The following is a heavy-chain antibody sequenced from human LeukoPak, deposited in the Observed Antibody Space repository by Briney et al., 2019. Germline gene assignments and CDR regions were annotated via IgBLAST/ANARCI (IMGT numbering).Heavy chain of an antibody. V-gene: IGHV4-59*02. Sequence: PSETLSFTCTVSGGSVSSYYCSWIRQPPGKGLEWIGYTSYSGNTNYNPSLKSRVTMSVDTSRKQFSLRLTSVTAADTAVYYCARAPRKAWFDPWGQGILVTVSS. J-gene: IGHJ5*02. CDR1: GGSVSSYY. CDR3: ARAPRKAWFDP. CDR2: TSYSGNT. D-gene: IGHD1-14*01.